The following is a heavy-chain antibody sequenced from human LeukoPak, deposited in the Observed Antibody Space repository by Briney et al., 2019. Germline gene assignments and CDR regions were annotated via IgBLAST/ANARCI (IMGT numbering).Heavy chain of an antibody. CDR1: GYTFTGYY. CDR2: INPNNGGT. J-gene: IGHJ4*02. V-gene: IGHV1-2*02. Sequence: ASVKVSCKASGYTFTGYYMHWVRQAPGQGLEWMGWINPNNGGTNYAQKFQGRVTMTRDTSISTAYMELSRLRSDDTAVYYCALYCSGGSCYWGVYWGQGTLVTVSS. CDR3: ALYCSGGSCYWGVY. D-gene: IGHD2-15*01.